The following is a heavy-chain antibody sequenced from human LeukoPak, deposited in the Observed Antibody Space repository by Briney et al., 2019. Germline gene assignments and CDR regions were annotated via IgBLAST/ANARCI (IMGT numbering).Heavy chain of an antibody. CDR1: GYTFTSYD. Sequence: ASVKVSCKASGYTFTSYDINWVRQAPGQGLEWMGWMNPNSGNTGYAQKFQGRVTMTRNTSISTAYMELSSLRSEDTAVYYCARGSELSRYCGGDCYYGMDVWGQGTTVTVSS. J-gene: IGHJ6*02. D-gene: IGHD2-21*01. V-gene: IGHV1-8*01. CDR3: ARGSELSRYCGGDCYYGMDV. CDR2: MNPNSGNT.